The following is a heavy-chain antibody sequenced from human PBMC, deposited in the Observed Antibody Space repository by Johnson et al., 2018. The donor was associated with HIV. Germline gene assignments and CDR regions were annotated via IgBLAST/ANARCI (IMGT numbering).Heavy chain of an antibody. D-gene: IGHD6-13*01. V-gene: IGHV3-64*04. J-gene: IGHJ3*02. CDR1: GFTVSTNY. Sequence: QVQVVESGGGLVQPGGSLRLSCEASGFTVSTNYMPWVRQPPGGGLDWVSAIRADGGDTSYANSVKGRFTIPRDNSKNTLYLQMNSLRAEDTAVYYCAKDWGPGAASSQDAFDIWGQGTMVTVSS. CDR3: AKDWGPGAASSQDAFDI. CDR2: IRADGGDT.